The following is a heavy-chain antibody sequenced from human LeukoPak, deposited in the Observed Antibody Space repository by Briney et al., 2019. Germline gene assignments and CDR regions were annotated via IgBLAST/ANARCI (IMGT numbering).Heavy chain of an antibody. D-gene: IGHD4-17*01. CDR2: ISAYNGNT. V-gene: IGHV1-18*04. J-gene: IGHJ4*02. CDR3: ARILYGDYLFDY. Sequence: ASVKVSCKASGYTFTSYGISWVRQAPGQGLEWMGWISAYNGNTNYAQKLQGRVTMTTDTSTSTAYMELRSLRSDDKAVYYCARILYGDYLFDYWGQGTLVTVSS. CDR1: GYTFTSYG.